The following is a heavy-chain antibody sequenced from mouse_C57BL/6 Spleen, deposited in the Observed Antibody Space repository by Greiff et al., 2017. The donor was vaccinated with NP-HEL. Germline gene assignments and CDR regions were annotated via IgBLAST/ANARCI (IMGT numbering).Heavy chain of an antibody. D-gene: IGHD1-1*01. Sequence: EVKLMESEGGLVQPGRSMKLSCTASGFTFSDYYMAWVRQVPEKGLEWVANINYDGSSTYYLDSLKSRFIISRDNAKNILYLQMSSLKSEDTATYYCARDRNYYGSSNYAMDYWGQGTSVTVSS. CDR3: ARDRNYYGSSNYAMDY. CDR2: INYDGSST. J-gene: IGHJ4*01. V-gene: IGHV5-16*01. CDR1: GFTFSDYY.